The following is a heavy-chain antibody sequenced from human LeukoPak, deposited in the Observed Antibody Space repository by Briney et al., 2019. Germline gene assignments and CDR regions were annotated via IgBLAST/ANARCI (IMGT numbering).Heavy chain of an antibody. CDR2: INHSGST. CDR1: GGSFSGYY. D-gene: IGHD3-3*01. Sequence: PSETLSLTCAVYGGSFSGYYWSWIRQPPGKGLEWIGEINHSGSTNYNPSLKSRVTISVDTSKNQFSLKLSSVTAADTAVYYCARGNYDFWSGYYTWWFDPWGQGTLVTVSS. J-gene: IGHJ5*02. CDR3: ARGNYDFWSGYYTWWFDP. V-gene: IGHV4-34*01.